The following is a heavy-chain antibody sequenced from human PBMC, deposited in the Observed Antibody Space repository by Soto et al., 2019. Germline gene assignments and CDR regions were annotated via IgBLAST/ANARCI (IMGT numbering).Heavy chain of an antibody. Sequence: QVQLQESGPGLVKPSETLSLTCTVSGGSINNHYWSWIRQPQGKGLEWIGYIYYTGSTNYNPSLKSRVTISVDTSKNQFSLNLTSLTAADTAIYYCARSNWYSEYWGQGTLVTVSS. D-gene: IGHD7-27*01. CDR2: IYYTGST. CDR3: ARSNWYSEY. V-gene: IGHV4-59*11. J-gene: IGHJ4*02. CDR1: GGSINNHY.